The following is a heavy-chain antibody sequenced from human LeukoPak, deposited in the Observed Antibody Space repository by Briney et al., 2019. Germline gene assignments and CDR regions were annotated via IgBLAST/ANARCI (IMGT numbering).Heavy chain of an antibody. CDR2: INHSGST. V-gene: IGHV4-34*01. CDR1: GGSFSGYY. Sequence: TSETLSLTCAVYGGSFSGYYWSWLRQPPGKGLEWIGEINHSGSTNYNPSLKSRVTISVDTSKNQFSLKLSSVTAADTAVYYCARGRGALKRYSSSWYNIWGQGTLVTVSS. CDR3: ARGRGALKRYSSSWYNI. D-gene: IGHD6-13*01. J-gene: IGHJ4*02.